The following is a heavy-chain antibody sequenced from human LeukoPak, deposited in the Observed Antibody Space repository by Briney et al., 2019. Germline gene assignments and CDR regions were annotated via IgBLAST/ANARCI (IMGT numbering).Heavy chain of an antibody. V-gene: IGHV3-23*01. CDR1: GYTFSAYA. CDR3: AKSSRIGVGAIAPSDY. CDR2: IGGSDTST. J-gene: IGHJ4*02. D-gene: IGHD1-26*01. Sequence: GGSLRLSCAASGYTFSAYALTWSRQPPGGGLKAFQVIGGSDTSTYYADSVKGRFTISRDNSKNTLYLQMSSLRAEDSAVYYCAKSSRIGVGAIAPSDYWGQGTLVTVSS.